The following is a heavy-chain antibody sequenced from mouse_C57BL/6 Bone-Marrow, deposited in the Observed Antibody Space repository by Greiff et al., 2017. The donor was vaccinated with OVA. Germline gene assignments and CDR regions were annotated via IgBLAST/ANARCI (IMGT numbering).Heavy chain of an antibody. D-gene: IGHD2-1*01. CDR2: IYPRSGNT. Sequence: QVQLQQSGAELVRPGASVKLSCKASGYTFTSYGIHWVKQRPGQGLEWIGEIYPRSGNTNYNEKFKGKATLTADKSSSTAYMQLRSLTSEDSAVYFCARDLYYGLVALDYWGQGTSVTVSS. CDR1: GYTFTSYG. CDR3: ARDLYYGLVALDY. V-gene: IGHV1-81*01. J-gene: IGHJ4*01.